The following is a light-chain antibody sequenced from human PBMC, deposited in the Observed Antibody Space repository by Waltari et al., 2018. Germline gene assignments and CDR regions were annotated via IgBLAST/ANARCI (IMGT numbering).Light chain of an antibody. V-gene: IGKV4-1*01. J-gene: IGKJ1*01. CDR2: WAS. Sequence: DIVMTQSPDSLAVSLGEGATLSCKSSQSVLYRSNNKNYLLWYQQKPGQPPKLLIYWASTRESGVPDRFSGSGSGTDFTLTINSLQAEDVAVYYCQQYYSTPWTFGQGTKVEIK. CDR3: QQYYSTPWT. CDR1: QSVLYRSNNKNY.